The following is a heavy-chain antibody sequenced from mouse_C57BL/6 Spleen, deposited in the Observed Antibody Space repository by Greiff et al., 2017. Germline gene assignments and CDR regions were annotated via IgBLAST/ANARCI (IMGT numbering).Heavy chain of an antibody. CDR1: GYTFTSYT. V-gene: IGHV1-4*01. CDR2: INPSSGYT. D-gene: IGHD4-1*01. CDR3: ARGWDYYFDY. J-gene: IGHJ2*01. Sequence: QVQLKQSGAELARPGASVKMSCKASGYTFTSYTMHWVKQRPGQGLEWIGYINPSSGYTKYNQKFKDKATLTVDKSSSTAYMQLSSLTSEDSAVYYCARGWDYYFDYWGQGTTLTGSS.